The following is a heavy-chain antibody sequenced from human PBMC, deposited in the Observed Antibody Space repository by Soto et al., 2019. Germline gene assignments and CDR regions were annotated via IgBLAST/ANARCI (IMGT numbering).Heavy chain of an antibody. CDR2: IYSSGSP. CDR1: GGSISRGGYY. Sequence: PSETLSLSCTVSGGSISRGGYYWSWVLQDPGKGLEWIGYIYSSGSPNYNPSRKGRAAISVDTSENQTSLRLSSVTAADTAVYDCARVVIVPAARGHYNYFYMEVWGKGTPVTVSS. V-gene: IGHV4-61*08. D-gene: IGHD2-2*01. J-gene: IGHJ6*03. CDR3: ARVVIVPAARGHYNYFYMEV.